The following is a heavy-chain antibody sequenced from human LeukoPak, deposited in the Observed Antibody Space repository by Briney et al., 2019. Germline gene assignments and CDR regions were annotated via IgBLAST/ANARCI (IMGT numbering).Heavy chain of an antibody. J-gene: IGHJ4*02. Sequence: PSETLSLTCAVYGGSFSGYYWSWIRQPPGKGLEWIGEINHSGSTNYNPSLKSRVTMSVDTSKNQFSLKLSSVTAADTAVYYCAGDYGGNSAYFDYWGQGTLVTVSS. V-gene: IGHV4-34*01. CDR2: INHSGST. CDR1: GGSFSGYY. D-gene: IGHD4-23*01. CDR3: AGDYGGNSAYFDY.